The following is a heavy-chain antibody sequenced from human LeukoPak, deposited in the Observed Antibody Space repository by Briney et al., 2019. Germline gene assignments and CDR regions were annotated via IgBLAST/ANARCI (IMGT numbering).Heavy chain of an antibody. CDR1: GGSFSGYY. V-gene: IGHV4-34*01. CDR2: INHSGST. CDR3: ARVPGAYLAGAGHIIFWFDP. D-gene: IGHD6-19*01. Sequence: SETLSLTCAVYGGSFSGYYWSWIRQPPGKGLEWIGEINHSGSTNYNPSLKSRVTISVDTPKNQFSLKLSSVTAADTAVHYCARVPGAYLAGAGHIIFWFDPGGQGTLVTVSS. J-gene: IGHJ5*02.